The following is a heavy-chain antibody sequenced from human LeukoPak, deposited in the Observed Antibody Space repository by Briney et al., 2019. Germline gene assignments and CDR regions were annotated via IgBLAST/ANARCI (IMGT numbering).Heavy chain of an antibody. V-gene: IGHV1-2*02. J-gene: IGHJ6*03. D-gene: IGHD6-19*01. CDR1: GYTFTGYY. CDR2: INPNSGGT. Sequence: ASVKVSCKASGYTFTGYYMHWVRQAPGQGLEWMGWINPNSGGTNYAQKFQGRVTMTRDTSISTAYMELSRLRSDDTAVYYCARDPLAGIAVAGNYYYYMDVWGKGTTVTVSS. CDR3: ARDPLAGIAVAGNYYYYMDV.